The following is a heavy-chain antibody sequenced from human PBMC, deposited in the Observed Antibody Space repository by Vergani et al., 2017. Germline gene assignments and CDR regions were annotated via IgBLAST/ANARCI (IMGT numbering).Heavy chain of an antibody. J-gene: IGHJ6*03. Sequence: QVQLVESGGGVVQPGRSLRLSCAASGFTFSSYAMPWVRQAPGKGLEWVAVISYDGSNKYYADSVKGRFTISRDNSKNTLYLQMNSLRAEDTAVYSWARGMWLGIAARVDYYYYMDVWGKGTTVTVSS. CDR2: ISYDGSNK. CDR1: GFTFSSYA. CDR3: ARGMWLGIAARVDYYYYMDV. V-gene: IGHV3-30-3*01. D-gene: IGHD6-6*01.